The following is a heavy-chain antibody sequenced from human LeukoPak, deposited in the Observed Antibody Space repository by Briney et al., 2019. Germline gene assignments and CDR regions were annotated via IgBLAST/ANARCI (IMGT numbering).Heavy chain of an antibody. CDR1: GFTFSSYA. CDR3: AKDLLNVLRYFDWLLEGIDY. J-gene: IGHJ4*02. D-gene: IGHD3-9*01. Sequence: GGSLRLSCAASGFTFSSYAMSWVRQAPGKGLEWVSAISGSGGSTYYADSVKGRFTISRDNSKNTLYLQMNGLRAEDTAVYYCAKDLLNVLRYFDWLLEGIDYWGQGTLVTVSS. CDR2: ISGSGGST. V-gene: IGHV3-23*01.